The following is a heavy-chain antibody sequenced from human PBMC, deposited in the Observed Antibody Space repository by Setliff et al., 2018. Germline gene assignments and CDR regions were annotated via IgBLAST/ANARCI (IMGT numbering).Heavy chain of an antibody. CDR1: GFTFSSCA. Sequence: GGSLRLSCAVSGFTFSSCAMHWVRQAPGKGLEWVAVISYDGINKYSADSVKGRFTISRDNSKSTLYLQMNSLRAEDTAVYYCARSAVAVPGQFYFDNWGQGTQVTVSS. J-gene: IGHJ4*02. CDR3: ARSAVAVPGQFYFDN. CDR2: ISYDGINK. V-gene: IGHV3-30*01. D-gene: IGHD6-19*01.